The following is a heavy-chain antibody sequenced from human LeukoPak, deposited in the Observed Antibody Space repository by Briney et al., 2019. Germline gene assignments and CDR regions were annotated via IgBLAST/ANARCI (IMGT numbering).Heavy chain of an antibody. CDR3: ARTAMGYYYYYYMDV. Sequence: SETLSLTCAVYGGSFSGYYWSWIRQPPGKGLEWIGEINHSGSTNYNPSLKSRVTISVDTSKNQFSLKLSSVTAADTAVYYCARTAMGYYYYYYMDVWGKGTTVTISS. J-gene: IGHJ6*03. CDR1: GGSFSGYY. D-gene: IGHD2-21*02. CDR2: INHSGST. V-gene: IGHV4-34*01.